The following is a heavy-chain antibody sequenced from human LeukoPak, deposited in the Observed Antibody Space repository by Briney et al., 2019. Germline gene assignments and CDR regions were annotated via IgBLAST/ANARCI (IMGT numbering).Heavy chain of an antibody. D-gene: IGHD6-13*01. Sequence: QPGGSLRLSCAASGFTFSSHSMNWVRQAPGKGLEWVANIKKDGSEKYYVDSVKGRFTISRDNAKNSMYLQMNSLRAEDTAVYYCARGLYSSTTYYFDYWGQGTLVTVSS. V-gene: IGHV3-7*03. CDR1: GFTFSSHS. CDR3: ARGLYSSTTYYFDY. CDR2: IKKDGSEK. J-gene: IGHJ4*02.